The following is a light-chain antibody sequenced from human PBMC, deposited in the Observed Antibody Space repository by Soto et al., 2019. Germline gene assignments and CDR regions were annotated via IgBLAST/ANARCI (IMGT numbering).Light chain of an antibody. CDR2: RNN. CDR1: ISNIGRNF. CDR3: AAWDDTLDAPV. V-gene: IGLV1-47*01. Sequence: QCLLTQAPSASGTPGQRFTISCSGSISNIGRNFAYWYQHVPGTAPRLLIQRNNERPSGVPDRFSGSKSGTSVSLAISGLRSEDEATYYCAAWDDTLDAPVFGGGTQLTVL. J-gene: IGLJ7*01.